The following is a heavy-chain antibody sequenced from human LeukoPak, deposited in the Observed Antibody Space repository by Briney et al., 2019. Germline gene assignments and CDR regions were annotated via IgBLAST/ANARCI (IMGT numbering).Heavy chain of an antibody. J-gene: IGHJ4*02. CDR1: GGSVSSGSYY. CDR3: ARTQWLAHFDY. V-gene: IGHV4-61*01. Sequence: PSETLSLTCTVSGGSVSSGSYYWSWIRQPPGKGLEWIGYIYYSGSTNYNPSLKRRVTISVDTSKNQFSLKLSPVTTADTAVYYCARTQWLAHFDYWGQGTPVTVSS. D-gene: IGHD6-19*01. CDR2: IYYSGST.